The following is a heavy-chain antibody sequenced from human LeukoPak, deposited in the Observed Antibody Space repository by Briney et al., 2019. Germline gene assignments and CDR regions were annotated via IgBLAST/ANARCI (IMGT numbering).Heavy chain of an antibody. V-gene: IGHV3-21*01. CDR2: ISSSGTYT. CDR3: VRDQGYDGRGNYYPYHFDC. Sequence: PGGSLRLSCAASGFTFYTFSRNWVRQAPGKGLEWVSSISSSGTYTYYADSLKGRFTISRDNAKNSLYLQMSSPTAEDTALYYCVRDQGYDGRGNYYPYHFDCWGQGTLVTVSS. D-gene: IGHD3-22*01. CDR1: GFTFYTFS. J-gene: IGHJ4*02.